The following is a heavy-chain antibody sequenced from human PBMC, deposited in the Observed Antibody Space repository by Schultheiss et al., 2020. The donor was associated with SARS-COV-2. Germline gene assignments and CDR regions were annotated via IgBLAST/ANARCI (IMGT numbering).Heavy chain of an antibody. D-gene: IGHD3-22*01. CDR3: TTYHITIIVVVITTMDY. CDR2: IKSKTDGGTT. Sequence: GESLKISCAASGFTFSNAWMSWVRQAPGKGLEWVGRIKSKTDGGTTDYAAPVKGRFTISRDDSKNTLYLQMNSMKTEDTAVYYCTTYHITIIVVVITTMDYWGQGTLVTVSS. V-gene: IGHV3-15*01. J-gene: IGHJ4*02. CDR1: GFTFSNAW.